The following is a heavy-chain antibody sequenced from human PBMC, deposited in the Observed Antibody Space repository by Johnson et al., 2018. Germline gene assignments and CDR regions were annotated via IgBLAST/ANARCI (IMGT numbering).Heavy chain of an antibody. CDR2: ISYDGSNK. CDR3: ARDREWGGYYYYYYMDV. CDR1: GFTFSSYA. V-gene: IGHV3-30-3*01. J-gene: IGHJ6*03. Sequence: QLVESGGGVVQPGRSLRLSCAASGFTFSSYAMHWVRQAPGKGLEWVAVISYDGSNKYYADSVKGRFTISRDNSKNTLYLQMNSRRAEETAVDYCARDREWGGYYYYYYMDVWGKGTTVTVSS. D-gene: IGHD3-16*01.